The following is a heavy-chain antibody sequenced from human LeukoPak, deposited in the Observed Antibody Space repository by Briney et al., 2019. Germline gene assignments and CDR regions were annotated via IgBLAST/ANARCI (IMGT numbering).Heavy chain of an antibody. J-gene: IGHJ4*02. CDR2: INHSGST. V-gene: IGHV4-34*01. Sequence: SETLSLTCAVYGGSFSGYYWSWIRQPPGKGLEWIGEINHSGSTNYNPSLKSRVTISVDTSKNQFSLKLSSVTAADTAVYYCARTIPYYYGSGSYPALDYWGQGTLVTVSS. D-gene: IGHD3-10*01. CDR3: ARTIPYYYGSGSYPALDY. CDR1: GGSFSGYY.